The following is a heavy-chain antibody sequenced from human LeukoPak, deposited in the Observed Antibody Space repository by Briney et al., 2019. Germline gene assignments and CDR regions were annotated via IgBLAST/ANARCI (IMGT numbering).Heavy chain of an antibody. V-gene: IGHV1-2*02. D-gene: IGHD3-22*01. CDR3: ARINYDSSGYPDY. CDR1: GHTFTGYY. CDR2: INPNSGGT. Sequence: ASVKVSCKASGHTFTGYYMHWVRQAPGQGLEWMGWINPNSGGTNYAQKFQGRVTMTRDTSISTAYMELSRLRSDDTAVYYCARINYDSSGYPDYWGQGTLVTVSS. J-gene: IGHJ4*02.